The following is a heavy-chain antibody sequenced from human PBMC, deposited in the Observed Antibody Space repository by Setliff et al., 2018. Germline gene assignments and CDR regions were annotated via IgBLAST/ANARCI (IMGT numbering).Heavy chain of an antibody. J-gene: IGHJ6*03. CDR1: GGSIRSYY. CDR2: INHSGST. Sequence: SETLSLTCTVSGGSIRSYYWSWIRQPPGKGLEWIGEINHSGSTNYNPSLKSRVTISVDTSKNQFPLRLTSVTAADSAVYFCARYPRRGNGWYPYYVDVWGKGTTVTVSS. D-gene: IGHD6-19*01. V-gene: IGHV4-34*01. CDR3: ARYPRRGNGWYPYYVDV.